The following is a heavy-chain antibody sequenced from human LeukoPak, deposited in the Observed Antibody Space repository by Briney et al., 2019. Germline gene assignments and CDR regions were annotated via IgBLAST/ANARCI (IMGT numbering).Heavy chain of an antibody. CDR2: IRYDGSKK. CDR1: GFTFSSYG. Sequence: PGGSLRLSCAASGFTFSSYGMHWVRQAPGKGLEWVASIRYDGSKKYYADSMTGRFTISRDNSKNTLYLEINSLRAEDTAVYYCARNDILTANDYWGQGALVTVSS. D-gene: IGHD3-9*01. V-gene: IGHV3-30*02. J-gene: IGHJ4*02. CDR3: ARNDILTANDY.